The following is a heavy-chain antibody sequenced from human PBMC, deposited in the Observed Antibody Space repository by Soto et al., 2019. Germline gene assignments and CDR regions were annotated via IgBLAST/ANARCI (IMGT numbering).Heavy chain of an antibody. J-gene: IGHJ4*02. D-gene: IGHD4-17*01. CDR1: GLTFSSYA. V-gene: IGHV3-23*01. CDR2: ISTSGGST. Sequence: GGSLRLSCAASGLTFSSYAMSWVRQVPGKGLEWVSTISTSGGSTYYADSVKGRFTISRDNSKNTLYLQMNSLRAEDTAVYYCAKSPHDYSHDYWGQGTLVTVSS. CDR3: AKSPHDYSHDY.